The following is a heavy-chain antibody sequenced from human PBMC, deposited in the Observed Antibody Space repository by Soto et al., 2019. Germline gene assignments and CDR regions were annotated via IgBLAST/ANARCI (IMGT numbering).Heavy chain of an antibody. CDR1: GYSFTNYW. D-gene: IGHD6-19*01. CDR3: ARDGSGFHWYFDL. CDR2: IYPEDSET. Sequence: GESLKISCKGSGYSFTNYWMGWVRQMPGKDLEWIGIIYPEDSETRYSPSFQGPVTISVDKSISTAYLQWNSLQASDTAIYFWARDGSGFHWYFDLWGRGTPVTVSS. V-gene: IGHV5-51*01. J-gene: IGHJ2*01.